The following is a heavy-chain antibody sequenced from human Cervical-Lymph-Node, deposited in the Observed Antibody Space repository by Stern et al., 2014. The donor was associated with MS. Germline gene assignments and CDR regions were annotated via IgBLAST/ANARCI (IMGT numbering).Heavy chain of an antibody. J-gene: IGHJ4*02. CDR3: ASEKCTSASCFLS. CDR2: LSSSGSTV. V-gene: IGHV3-11*01. Sequence: QVQLMQSGGGLVKPGGSLRLSCAASGFTFGADFMTWIRQAPGKGLEWVSYLSSSGSTVHYADSVKGRFTISRDNANNSLYLQMNSLRAEDTAVYYCASEKCTSASCFLSWGQGALVTVSS. CDR1: GFTFGADF. D-gene: IGHD2-8*02.